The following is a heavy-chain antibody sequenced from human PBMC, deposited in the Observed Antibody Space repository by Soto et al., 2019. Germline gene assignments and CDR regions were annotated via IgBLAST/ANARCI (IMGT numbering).Heavy chain of an antibody. Sequence: EVQLVESGGRLVQPGGSLRLSCVASGFTFSTYSMNWVRQAPGKGLEWISYISSSSDIIYYADSVKGRFTISRDNAKNXLSLQMNSLRDEDTAVYYCARPCSNRWSIFYGLDVWGQGTTVTVSS. CDR2: ISSSSDII. V-gene: IGHV3-48*02. CDR3: ARPCSNRWSIFYGLDV. J-gene: IGHJ6*02. CDR1: GFTFSTYS. D-gene: IGHD2-2*01.